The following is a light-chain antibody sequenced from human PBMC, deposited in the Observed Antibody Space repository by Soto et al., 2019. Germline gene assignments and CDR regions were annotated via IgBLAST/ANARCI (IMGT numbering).Light chain of an antibody. V-gene: IGKV3-20*01. CDR3: QQYVPSPEWM. CDR1: QSLSNNF. J-gene: IGKJ1*01. CDR2: ATS. Sequence: EVVLTQSPGTLSLSPGARAPLSCRARQSLSNNFLAWYQHNPGRAPRLLIYATSTRATGIPDRFSGSGSGTDYTLTISRLEPEDSAVYYCQQYVPSPEWMFGQGTKVDIK.